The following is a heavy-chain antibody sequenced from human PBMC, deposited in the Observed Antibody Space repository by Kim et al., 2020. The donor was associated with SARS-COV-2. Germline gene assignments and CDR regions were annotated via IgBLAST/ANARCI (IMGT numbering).Heavy chain of an antibody. CDR1: GFTFSSYW. CDR3: ARVGKGRFLEWLLHYFDY. J-gene: IGHJ4*02. CDR2: IKQDGSEK. Sequence: GGSLRLSCAASGFTFSSYWMSWVRQAPGKGLEWVANIKQDGSEKYYVDSVKGRFTISRDNAKNSLYLQMNSLRAEDTAVYYCARVGKGRFLEWLLHYFDYWGQGTLVTVSS. V-gene: IGHV3-7*03. D-gene: IGHD3-3*01.